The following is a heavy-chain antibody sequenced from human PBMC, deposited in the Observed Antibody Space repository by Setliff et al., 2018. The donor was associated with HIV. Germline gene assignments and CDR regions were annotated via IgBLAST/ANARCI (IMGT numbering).Heavy chain of an antibody. Sequence: SETLSLTCAVYGGSLNDYSWNWIRQSPGKGLEWIGEVNLPKTLHYNPSLESRITISVDTSKKQFSLDLSSVTAADTAVYFCARAIVKTGYHTKSRVFDYWGQGTRVTVSS. CDR3: ARAIVKTGYHTKSRVFDY. CDR1: GGSLNDYS. CDR2: VNLPKTL. V-gene: IGHV4-34*01. D-gene: IGHD3-9*01. J-gene: IGHJ4*02.